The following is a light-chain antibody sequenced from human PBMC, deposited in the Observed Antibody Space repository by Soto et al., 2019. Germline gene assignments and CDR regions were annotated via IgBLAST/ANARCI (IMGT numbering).Light chain of an antibody. J-gene: IGKJ3*01. CDR1: KSLSSSD. Sequence: ELVLTQSPGTLSLSPGELTTLSFRSSKSLSSSDLARYQQKPGKSPSLLVSGASSSATGIPERCSGSGSGTHFTLNITILEHDDVAVYYCQQYCISGFPFGPGTTVDIK. CDR3: QQYCISGFP. V-gene: IGKV3-20*01. CDR2: GAS.